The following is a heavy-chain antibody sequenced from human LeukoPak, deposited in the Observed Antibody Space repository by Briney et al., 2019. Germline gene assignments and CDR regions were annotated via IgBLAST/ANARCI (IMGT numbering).Heavy chain of an antibody. Sequence: GGSLRLSCAASGFTFSSYGMHWVRQAPGKGLEWVAFIRYDGSNKYYADSVKGRFTISRDNCKNTLYLQMNSLRAEDTAVYYCAKDIRITMVRGDLYWGQGTLVTVSS. J-gene: IGHJ4*02. CDR2: IRYDGSNK. D-gene: IGHD3-10*01. CDR1: GFTFSSYG. V-gene: IGHV3-30*02. CDR3: AKDIRITMVRGDLY.